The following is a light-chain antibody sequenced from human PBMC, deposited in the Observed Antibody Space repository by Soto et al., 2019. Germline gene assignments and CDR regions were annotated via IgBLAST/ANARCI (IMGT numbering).Light chain of an antibody. V-gene: IGKV3-11*01. J-gene: IGKJ2*01. CDR1: QSVSSY. CDR3: QQRSNWGRLYT. Sequence: EIVLTQSPATLSLSPGERATLSCRASQSVSSYLAWYQQKPGQAPRLLIYDASNRATGIPARFSGSGSGTDFNLTISSLEPEDFAVYYWQQRSNWGRLYTVGQGTKLEIK. CDR2: DAS.